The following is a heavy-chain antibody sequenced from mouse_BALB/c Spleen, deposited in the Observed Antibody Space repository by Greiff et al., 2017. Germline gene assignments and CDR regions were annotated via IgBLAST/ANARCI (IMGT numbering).Heavy chain of an antibody. V-gene: IGHV2-9*02. CDR2: IWAGGST. Sequence: VKLVESGPGLVAPSQSLSITCTVSGFSLTSYGVHWVRQPPGKGLEWLGVIWAGGSTNYNSALMSRLSISKDNSKSQVFLKMNSLQTDDTAMYYCARVDSSGYPDWFAYWGQGTLVTVSA. CDR3: ARVDSSGYPDWFAY. J-gene: IGHJ3*01. CDR1: GFSLTSYG. D-gene: IGHD3-2*01.